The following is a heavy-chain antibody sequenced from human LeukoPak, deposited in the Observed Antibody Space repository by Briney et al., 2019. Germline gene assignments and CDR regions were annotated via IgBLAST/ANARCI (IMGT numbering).Heavy chain of an antibody. Sequence: GRSLRLSCAASGFTFSSYAMHWVRQAPGKGLEWVAVISYDGSNKYYADSVKGRFTISRDNSKNTLYLQMNSLRAEDTAVYYCARDVYDTAMVEPDYWGQGTLVTASS. V-gene: IGHV3-30-3*01. CDR1: GFTFSSYA. CDR2: ISYDGSNK. D-gene: IGHD5-18*01. J-gene: IGHJ4*02. CDR3: ARDVYDTAMVEPDY.